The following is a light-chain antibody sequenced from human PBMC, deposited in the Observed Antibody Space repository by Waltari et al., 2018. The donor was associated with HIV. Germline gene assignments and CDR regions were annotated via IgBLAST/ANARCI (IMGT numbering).Light chain of an antibody. Sequence: EIVLTQSPATLSLSPGERATLSCRASQSVGTYLAWYQQKPGQPPRLLIYDASTRATDSPAMFSGSGSGTDFTLFISSLEPEDFAVYYCQQRSNWPPITFGQGTRLEIK. J-gene: IGKJ5*01. CDR2: DAS. CDR1: QSVGTY. V-gene: IGKV3-11*01. CDR3: QQRSNWPPIT.